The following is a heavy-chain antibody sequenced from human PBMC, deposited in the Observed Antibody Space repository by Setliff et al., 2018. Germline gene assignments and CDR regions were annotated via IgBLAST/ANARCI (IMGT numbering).Heavy chain of an antibody. V-gene: IGHV1-46*01. CDR2: INPGGVTF. CDR1: GYSLTSHY. Sequence: AASVKVSCKTSGYSLTSHYMHWVRQAPGQGLEWMGIINPGGVTFSSTQNFEGRVSMTSDTSTSTVFMELNSLTSDDTGVYYCARAGLAAAGRKGVFDHWGQGTLVTVSS. D-gene: IGHD6-13*01. J-gene: IGHJ4*02. CDR3: ARAGLAAAGRKGVFDH.